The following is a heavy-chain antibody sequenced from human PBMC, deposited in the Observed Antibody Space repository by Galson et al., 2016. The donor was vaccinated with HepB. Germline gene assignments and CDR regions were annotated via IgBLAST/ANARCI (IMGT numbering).Heavy chain of an antibody. J-gene: IGHJ6*02. V-gene: IGHV3-30*03. CDR2: ISTDAINK. CDR1: GFTFSSYG. CDR3: ARPRASNYYYYGMDV. Sequence: SLRLSCAASGFTFSSYGMHWVRQAPGKGPEWVAVISTDAINKYYADSVRGRFTISRDDPKNTLYLQMNSLRPEDTAVYYCARPRASNYYYYGMDVWGQGTTVAVSS. D-gene: IGHD2-2*01.